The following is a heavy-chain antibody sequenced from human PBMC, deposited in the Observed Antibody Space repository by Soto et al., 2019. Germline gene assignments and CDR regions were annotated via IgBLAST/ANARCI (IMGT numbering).Heavy chain of an antibody. CDR2: ISYDGSNK. CDR3: AKDGRTGIQLCLGGFDY. CDR1: GFTFSSYG. Sequence: QVQLVESGGGVVQPGRSLRLSCAASGFTFSSYGMHWVRQAPGKGLERVAVISYDGSNKYYADSVKGRFTISGDNSKNTLYLQMSSLRAEDTAVYYCAKDGRTGIQLCLGGFDYWGQGTLVTVSS. V-gene: IGHV3-30*18. D-gene: IGHD5-18*01. J-gene: IGHJ4*02.